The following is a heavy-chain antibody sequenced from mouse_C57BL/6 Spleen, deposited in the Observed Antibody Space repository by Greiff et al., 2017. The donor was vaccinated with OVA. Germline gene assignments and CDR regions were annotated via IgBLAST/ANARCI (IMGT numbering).Heavy chain of an antibody. CDR3: TREWDYGNYYAMDY. Sequence: EVKLVESGEGLVKPGGSLKLSCAASGFTFSSYAMSWVRQTPEKRLEWVAYISSGGDYIYYADTVKGRFTISRDNARNTLYLQMSSLKSEDTAMYYCTREWDYGNYYAMDYGGQGTSVTVSS. D-gene: IGHD2-1*01. CDR2: ISSGGDYI. J-gene: IGHJ4*01. V-gene: IGHV5-9-1*02. CDR1: GFTFSSYA.